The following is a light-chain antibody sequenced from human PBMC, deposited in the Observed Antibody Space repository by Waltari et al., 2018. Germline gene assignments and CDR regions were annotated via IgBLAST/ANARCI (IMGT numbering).Light chain of an antibody. Sequence: EIVLTQSPYTLSLSPGESATLSCRASQKITSGYLAWYQQKPGQTPRLLIYTASSRATGTPDRFTGSGSGTDFTLTISRLEPEDFAVYYCQQYGSSPRAFGQGTKVEIK. CDR2: TAS. V-gene: IGKV3-20*01. J-gene: IGKJ1*01. CDR3: QQYGSSPRA. CDR1: QKITSGY.